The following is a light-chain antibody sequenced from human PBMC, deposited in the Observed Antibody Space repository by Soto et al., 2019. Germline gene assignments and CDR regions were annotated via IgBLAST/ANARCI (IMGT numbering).Light chain of an antibody. CDR3: LLSYSGARQV. Sequence: QAVVTQEPSLTVSPGGTVTLTCGSSTGAVTSGHYPYWFQQKPGQAPRTLIYDTSNKHSWTPARFSGSLLGGKAALTLSGAQPEDEAEYYCLLSYSGARQVFCGGTKLTVL. J-gene: IGLJ3*02. CDR2: DTS. CDR1: TGAVTSGHY. V-gene: IGLV7-46*01.